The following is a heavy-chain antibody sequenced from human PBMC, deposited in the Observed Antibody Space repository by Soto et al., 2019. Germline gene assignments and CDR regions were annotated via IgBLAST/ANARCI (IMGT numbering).Heavy chain of an antibody. V-gene: IGHV3-23*01. CDR3: AKTPYDFWSSGQYLFDH. Sequence: VQLLDSGGGLVQPGGSLRLSCTVSGFTFGSHAMSWVRQAPGKGLECVSGISGSGGTTFYADSVKGRFTISRDNSKKTLYLQMNSLRAEDTAVYYCAKTPYDFWSSGQYLFDHWGQGTLVTVSS. J-gene: IGHJ4*02. CDR2: ISGSGGTT. CDR1: GFTFGSHA. D-gene: IGHD3-3*01.